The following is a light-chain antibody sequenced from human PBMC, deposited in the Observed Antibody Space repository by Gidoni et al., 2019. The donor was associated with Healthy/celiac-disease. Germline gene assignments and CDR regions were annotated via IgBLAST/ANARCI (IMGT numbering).Light chain of an antibody. CDR2: GAS. V-gene: IGKV3-20*01. CDR3: QQYGSSSGT. CDR1: QSVSSSY. J-gene: IGKJ1*01. Sequence: EIVLTQSPGTLSLSPGASATLPCRASQSVSSSYLAWYQQKPGQAPRLLIYGASSRATGIPDRFSGSGSGTDFTLTISRLEPEDFAVYYCQQYGSSSGTFGQGTKVEIK.